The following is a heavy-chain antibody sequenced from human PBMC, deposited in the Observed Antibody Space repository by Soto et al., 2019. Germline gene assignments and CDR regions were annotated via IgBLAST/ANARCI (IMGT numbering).Heavy chain of an antibody. CDR1: GFTFSDYY. CDR2: ISSSGSTI. J-gene: IGHJ4*02. D-gene: IGHD2-2*01. CDR3: ARGALPAAAIGALDY. Sequence: LRLSCAASGFTFSDYYMSWIRQAPGKGLEWVSYISSSGSTIYYADSVKGRFTISRDNAKNSLYLQMNSPRAEDTAVYYCARGALPAAAIGALDYWGQGTLVTVSS. V-gene: IGHV3-11*01.